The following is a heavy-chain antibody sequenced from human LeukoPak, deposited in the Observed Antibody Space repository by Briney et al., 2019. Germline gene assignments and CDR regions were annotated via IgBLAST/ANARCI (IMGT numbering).Heavy chain of an antibody. D-gene: IGHD3-3*01. J-gene: IGHJ5*02. V-gene: IGHV4-59*08. CDR2: IYYSGST. Sequence: SETLSLTCTVSGGSISSYYWSWVRQPPGKGLEWIGYIYYSGSTNYNPSLKSRVTISVDTSKNQFSLKLSSVTAADTAVYYCARRPFGAGNWFDPWGQGTLVTVSS. CDR3: ARRPFGAGNWFDP. CDR1: GGSISSYY.